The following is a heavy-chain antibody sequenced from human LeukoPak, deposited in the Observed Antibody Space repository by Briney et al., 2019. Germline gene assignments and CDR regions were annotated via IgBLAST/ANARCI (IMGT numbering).Heavy chain of an antibody. CDR1: GFTFSDYY. D-gene: IGHD1-1*01. CDR3: ARRELERFAYYYYYYMDV. J-gene: IGHJ6*03. CDR2: ISSSGSTI. V-gene: IGHV3-11*01. Sequence: KPGGSLRLSCAASGFTFSDYYMSWIRQAPGKGLEWVSYISSSGSTIYYADSVKGRFTISRDNAKNSLYLQMNSLRAEDTAVYYCARRELERFAYYYYYYMDVWGKGTTVTISS.